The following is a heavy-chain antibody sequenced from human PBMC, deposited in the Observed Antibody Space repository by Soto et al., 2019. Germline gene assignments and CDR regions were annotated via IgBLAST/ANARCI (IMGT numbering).Heavy chain of an antibody. CDR1: GLTVSSNY. CDR2: LYSGGDT. J-gene: IGHJ6*02. CDR3: ARGPYGTGGDYDYGMDV. Sequence: EVQLEESGGGLVQPGGSLRLSCAVSGLTVSSNYMSWVRQAPGKGLEWVSVLYSGGDTYYADSVRGRFTISRHNSKNTLFLQMNSLRAEDTAVYYCARGPYGTGGDYDYGMDVWGQGTTVTVSS. D-gene: IGHD3-10*01. V-gene: IGHV3-53*04.